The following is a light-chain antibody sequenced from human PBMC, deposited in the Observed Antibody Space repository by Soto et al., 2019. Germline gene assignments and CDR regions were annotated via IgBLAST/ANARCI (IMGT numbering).Light chain of an antibody. CDR1: QTVSITY. Sequence: VLKKSPGTLSLKKGASATLSCRASQTVSITYLTWYQQKPGQAPRLLIFGALKRATGIPDRFSGIVSGRDFTLTISGLEPEDFAIYYGQQYGSSPLISFGQGTRLDI. CDR3: QQYGSSPLIS. CDR2: GAL. V-gene: IGKV3-20*01. J-gene: IGKJ5*01.